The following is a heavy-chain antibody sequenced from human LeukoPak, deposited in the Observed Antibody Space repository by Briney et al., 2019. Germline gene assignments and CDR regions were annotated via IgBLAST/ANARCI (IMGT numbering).Heavy chain of an antibody. Sequence: PSETLSLTCTVSGDSISTYYWSWIRQPPGKGLEWIGYVYYSGNTNYNPSLKSRVTISVDTSKNQFSLQLRSVTAADTAVYYCARGVWLQSYHLDYWGQGTLVTVSS. V-gene: IGHV4-59*01. CDR2: VYYSGNT. D-gene: IGHD5-24*01. J-gene: IGHJ4*02. CDR3: ARGVWLQSYHLDY. CDR1: GDSISTYY.